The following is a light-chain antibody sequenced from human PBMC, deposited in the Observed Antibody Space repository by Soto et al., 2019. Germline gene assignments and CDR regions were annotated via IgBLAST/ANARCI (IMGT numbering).Light chain of an antibody. CDR1: QSVNIN. CDR3: QQDKIWPRT. J-gene: IGKJ1*01. Sequence: EIVMTQSPATLSVSPGERATLSCRASQSVNINLAWYQQKPGQAPRVLIYGASTRATGIPARFSGSGSGTEVTLTISSLQAEDFAVYYCQQDKIWPRTFGLWTKVEIK. CDR2: GAS. V-gene: IGKV3-15*01.